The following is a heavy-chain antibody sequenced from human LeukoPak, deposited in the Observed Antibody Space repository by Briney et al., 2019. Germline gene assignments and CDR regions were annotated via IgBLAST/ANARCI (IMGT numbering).Heavy chain of an antibody. D-gene: IGHD4-11*01. CDR1: GFTFSSYA. J-gene: IGHJ1*01. CDR2: ISYDGSNK. CDR3: ATYSTRNAREFQS. Sequence: PGGSLRLSCAASGFTFSSYAMHWVRQAPGKGLEWVAVISYDGSNKYYADSVKGRFTISRDNPKNTLYLQMNSLRVEDTAVYYCATYSTRNAREFQSWGQGTLVTVSS. V-gene: IGHV3-30-3*01.